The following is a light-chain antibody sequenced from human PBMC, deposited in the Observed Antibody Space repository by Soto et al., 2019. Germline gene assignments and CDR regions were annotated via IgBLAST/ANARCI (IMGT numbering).Light chain of an antibody. V-gene: IGKV1-6*01. CDR1: QGISNY. CDR3: LQDYNYPFT. Sequence: IQMTQSPSSLSASVGDRVTITCRASQGISNYVAWYQQKPGKAPNLLIYGATNLQSGVPSRFSGSGSGTDFTLTISSLQPEDFATYYCLQDYNYPFTFGQGTKLE. CDR2: GAT. J-gene: IGKJ2*01.